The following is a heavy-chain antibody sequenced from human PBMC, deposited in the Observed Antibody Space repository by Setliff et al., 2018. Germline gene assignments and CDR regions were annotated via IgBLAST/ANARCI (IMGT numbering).Heavy chain of an antibody. D-gene: IGHD3-22*01. Sequence: ASVKVSCKASGGTFRSYGISWVRQAPGQGLEWMGGTIPSFGSTNYAQKLQGRVTMTTDTSTSTAYMELRSLRSDDTAVYYCARDPFRNYDTAPVWFDPWGQGTLVTVSS. CDR3: ARDPFRNYDTAPVWFDP. V-gene: IGHV1-18*01. CDR2: TIPSFGST. J-gene: IGHJ5*02. CDR1: GGTFRSYG.